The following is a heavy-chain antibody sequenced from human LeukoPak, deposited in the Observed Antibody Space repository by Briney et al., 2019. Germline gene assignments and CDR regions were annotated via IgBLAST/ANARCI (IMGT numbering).Heavy chain of an antibody. Sequence: GGSLRLSCAASGFTFSSYWMSWVRQAPGKGLEWVANIKQDGSEKYYVDSVKGRFTISRDNAKNSLYLQMNSLRAEDTAVYYCARAPTSGSYPGNWFDPWGQGTLVTVSS. CDR2: IKQDGSEK. V-gene: IGHV3-7*01. CDR1: GFTFSSYW. CDR3: ARAPTSGSYPGNWFDP. J-gene: IGHJ5*02. D-gene: IGHD1-26*01.